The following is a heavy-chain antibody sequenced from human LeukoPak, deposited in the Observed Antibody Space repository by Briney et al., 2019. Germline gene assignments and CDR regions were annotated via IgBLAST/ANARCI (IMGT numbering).Heavy chain of an antibody. CDR2: ISGSGGST. CDR3: ANAYYDSSGYSAFDI. D-gene: IGHD3-22*01. CDR1: GFTFSSYA. Sequence: GGSLRLSCAASGFTFSSYAMSWVRQAPGKGLEWVSAISGSGGSTYYADSVKGRFTISRDNSKNTLYLQMNSLRVEDTAVYYCANAYYDSSGYSAFDIWGQGTMVTVSS. V-gene: IGHV3-23*01. J-gene: IGHJ3*02.